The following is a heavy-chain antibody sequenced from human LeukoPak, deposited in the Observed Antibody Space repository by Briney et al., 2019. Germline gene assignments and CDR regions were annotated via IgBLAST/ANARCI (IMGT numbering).Heavy chain of an antibody. D-gene: IGHD3-9*01. Sequence: GASVKVSCKASGYTFTSYGISWVRQAPGQGLEWMGCISAYNGNTNYAQKLQGRVTMTTDTSTSTAYMELRSLRSDDTAVYYCASTHLYYDILTGYYRGLLDCYGMDVWGQGTTVTVSS. J-gene: IGHJ6*02. V-gene: IGHV1-18*01. CDR2: ISAYNGNT. CDR1: GYTFTSYG. CDR3: ASTHLYYDILTGYYRGLLDCYGMDV.